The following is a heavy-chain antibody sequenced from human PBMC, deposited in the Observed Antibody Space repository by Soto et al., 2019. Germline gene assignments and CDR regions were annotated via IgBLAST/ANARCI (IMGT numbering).Heavy chain of an antibody. J-gene: IGHJ4*02. CDR1: GGSISSSSYY. V-gene: IGHV4-39*01. D-gene: IGHD6-13*01. CDR3: ARPIDGARAAVGY. Sequence: PSETLSLTCTFSGGSISSSSYYLGWIRQPPGKGLEWIGSIYYSGSTYYNPSLKSRVTISVDTSKNQFSLKLSSVTAADTAVYYCARPIDGARAAVGYWGQGTLVTVSS. CDR2: IYYSGST.